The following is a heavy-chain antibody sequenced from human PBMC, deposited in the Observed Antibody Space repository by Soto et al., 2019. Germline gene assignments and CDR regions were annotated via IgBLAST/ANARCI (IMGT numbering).Heavy chain of an antibody. CDR3: ARDLGYYDSSGSFDY. CDR2: IGSSDDII. J-gene: IGHJ4*02. D-gene: IGHD3-22*01. Sequence: QVQLVESGGGLVKPGGSLRLSCTASGFTFSDYYMSWIRQAPGKGLEWVSYIGSSDDIISYADSVKGRFTISRDNAHNSLYLQVNSLRAEDTAVYYCARDLGYYDSSGSFDYWGQGTLVTVSS. CDR1: GFTFSDYY. V-gene: IGHV3-11*01.